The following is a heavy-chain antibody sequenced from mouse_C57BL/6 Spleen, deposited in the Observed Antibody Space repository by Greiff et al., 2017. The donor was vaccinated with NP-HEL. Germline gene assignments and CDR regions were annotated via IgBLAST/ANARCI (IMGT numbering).Heavy chain of an antibody. CDR1: GFTFSDYY. J-gene: IGHJ4*01. Sequence: EVMLVESEGGLVQPGSSMKLSCTASGFTFSDYYMAWVRQVPEKGLEWVANINYDGSSTYYLDSLKSRFIISRDNAKNILYLQMSSLKSEDTATYYCARDGYGGAMDYWGQGTSVTVSS. CDR2: INYDGSST. V-gene: IGHV5-16*01. D-gene: IGHD2-2*01. CDR3: ARDGYGGAMDY.